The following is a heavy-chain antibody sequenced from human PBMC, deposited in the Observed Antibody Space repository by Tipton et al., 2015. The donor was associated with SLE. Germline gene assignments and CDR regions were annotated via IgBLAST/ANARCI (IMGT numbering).Heavy chain of an antibody. CDR2: IYGGSATT. CDR3: AKEGGITISGVANDAFDV. CDR1: GFTFSSYA. J-gene: IGHJ3*01. V-gene: IGHV3-23*03. D-gene: IGHD3-3*01. Sequence: GPLRLSCAASGFTFSSYAMSWVRQSPGMGLEWVSLIYGGSATTYYADSVKGRFTISREDSRSTLYLHMISLRAEDTGVYFCAKEGGITISGVANDAFDVWGQGTMVAISS.